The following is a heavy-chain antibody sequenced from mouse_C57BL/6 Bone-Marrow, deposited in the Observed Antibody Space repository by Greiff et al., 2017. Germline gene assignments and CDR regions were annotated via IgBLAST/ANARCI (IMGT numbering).Heavy chain of an antibody. D-gene: IGHD2-1*01. CDR2: IDPSDSET. CDR3: ARKGGNYWFAY. J-gene: IGHJ3*01. Sequence: QVQLQQPGAELVRPGSSVKLSCKASGYTFTSYWMHWVKQRPIQGLEWIGNIDPSDSETHYNQKFKDKATLTVDKSSSTAYMQLSSLTSEDSAVYYCARKGGNYWFAYWGQGTLVTVSA. CDR1: GYTFTSYW. V-gene: IGHV1-52*01.